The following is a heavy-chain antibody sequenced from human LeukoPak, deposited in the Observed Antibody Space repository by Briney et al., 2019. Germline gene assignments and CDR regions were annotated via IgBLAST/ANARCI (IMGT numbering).Heavy chain of an antibody. Sequence: ASVKVSCKASGYTFTSFYMHWVRQAPGQGLEWMGIINPSGGSTSYAQKFQGRVTMTRDTSTSTVYMELSSLRSEDTAVYYCAREARGTDDINWFDPWGQGTLVTVSS. J-gene: IGHJ5*02. V-gene: IGHV1-46*01. CDR3: AREARGTDDINWFDP. CDR2: INPSGGST. D-gene: IGHD3-9*01. CDR1: GYTFTSFY.